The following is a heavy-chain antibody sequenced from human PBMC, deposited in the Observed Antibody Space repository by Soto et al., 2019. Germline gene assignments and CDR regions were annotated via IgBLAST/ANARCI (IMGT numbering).Heavy chain of an antibody. J-gene: IGHJ4*02. CDR2: FGPEDGET. CDR3: ATSTYYYDSSGYPLGYY. Sequence: GASVKVSCKVSGYTLTELSMHWVRQAPGKGLEWMGGFGPEDGETIYAQKFQGRVTMTEDTSTDTAYMELSSLRSEDTAVYYCATSTYYYDSSGYPLGYYWGQGTLVTVSS. D-gene: IGHD3-22*01. V-gene: IGHV1-24*01. CDR1: GYTLTELS.